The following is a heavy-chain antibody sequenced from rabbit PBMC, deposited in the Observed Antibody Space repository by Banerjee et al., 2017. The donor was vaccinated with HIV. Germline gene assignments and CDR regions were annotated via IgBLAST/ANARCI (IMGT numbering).Heavy chain of an antibody. D-gene: IGHD7-1*01. CDR1: GFDFSSYY. J-gene: IGHJ4*01. CDR3: AREFYAGYAGYGYLNL. Sequence: QLKETGGGLVQPGGSLTLSCKASGFDFSSYYMSWVRQAPGKGLEWIGIIYAGKGSTDYASWVNGRFTISSDNAQNTVDLQMNSLTAADTTTYFCAREFYAGYAGYGYLNLWGQGTLVTVS. CDR2: IYAGKGST. V-gene: IGHV1S7*01.